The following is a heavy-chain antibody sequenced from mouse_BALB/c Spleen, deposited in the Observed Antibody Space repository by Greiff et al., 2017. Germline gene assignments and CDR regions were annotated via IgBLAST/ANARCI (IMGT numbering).Heavy chain of an antibody. V-gene: IGHV5-12-1*01. J-gene: IGHJ4*01. CDR3: ARLGVYYAMDY. D-gene: IGHD3-1*01. Sequence: EVKLVESGGGLVKPGGSLKLSCAASGFAFSSYDMSWVRQTPEKRLEWVAYISSGGGSTYYPDTVKGRFTISRDNAKNTLYLQMSSLKSEDTAMYYCARLGVYYAMDYWGQGTSVTVSS. CDR1: GFAFSSYD. CDR2: ISSGGGST.